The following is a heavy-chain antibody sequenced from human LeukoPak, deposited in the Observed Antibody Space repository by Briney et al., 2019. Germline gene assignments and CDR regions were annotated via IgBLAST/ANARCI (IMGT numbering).Heavy chain of an antibody. J-gene: IGHJ6*01. V-gene: IGHV3-30-3*01. CDR2: ISYDGSNK. D-gene: IGHD3-3*01. CDR1: GFTFSSYA. CDR3: ARDLIFGVVSPRSHYGMDV. Sequence: GGSLRLSCAASGFTFSSYAMHWVRQAPGKGLEWVAVISYDGSNKYYADSVKGRFTISRDNSKNTLYLQMNSLRAEDTAVYYCARDLIFGVVSPRSHYGMDVWGQGTTVTVSS.